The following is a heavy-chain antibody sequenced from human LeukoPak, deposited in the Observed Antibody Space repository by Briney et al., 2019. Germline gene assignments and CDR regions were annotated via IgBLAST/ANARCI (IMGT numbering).Heavy chain of an antibody. V-gene: IGHV1-18*01. CDR3: ARDNDRYCSSSTCYGEDALDV. CDR1: GYTFTTYS. J-gene: IGHJ3*01. Sequence: ASVKVSCKPSGYTFTTYSISWVRQAPGQGLEWMGWISAYNGQTNYAQKFQGRVTMTTDTSTSTAYMELRSLRSDDTAVFYCARDNDRYCSSSTCYGEDALDVWGQGTMVTVSS. CDR2: ISAYNGQT. D-gene: IGHD2-2*01.